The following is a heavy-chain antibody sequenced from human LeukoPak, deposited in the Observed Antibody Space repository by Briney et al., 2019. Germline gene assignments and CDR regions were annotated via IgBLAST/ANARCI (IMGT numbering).Heavy chain of an antibody. CDR3: ARGGPPAAGRLDY. V-gene: IGHV1-69*05. J-gene: IGHJ4*02. Sequence: ASVKVSCKASGGTFSSYAISWVRQAPGQGLEWMGGIIPIFGTANYAQKLQGRVTMTTDTSTSTAYMELRSLRSDDTAVYYCARGGPPAAGRLDYWGQGTLVTVSS. CDR1: GGTFSSYA. D-gene: IGHD6-19*01. CDR2: IIPIFGTA.